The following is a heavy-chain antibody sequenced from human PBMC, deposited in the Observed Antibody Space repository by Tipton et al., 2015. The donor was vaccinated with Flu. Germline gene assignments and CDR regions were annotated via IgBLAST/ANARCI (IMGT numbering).Heavy chain of an antibody. CDR1: GDSISSSNYY. Sequence: GLVKPSETLSLTCIVSGDSISSSNYYWAWIRQPPGRGLEWIGSFHFTGGTYYSPSLRGRVTISVDTSQNHFSLKATSVTAADTAVYFCARDRSHSGSGSYIYWGQGTPVTVSS. D-gene: IGHD3-10*01. V-gene: IGHV4-39*07. CDR3: ARDRSHSGSGSYIY. J-gene: IGHJ4*02. CDR2: FHFTGGT.